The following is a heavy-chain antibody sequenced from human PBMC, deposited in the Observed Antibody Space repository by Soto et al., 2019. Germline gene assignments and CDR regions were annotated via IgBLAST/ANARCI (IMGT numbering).Heavy chain of an antibody. V-gene: IGHV5-10-1*01. CDR3: ARHPYYYGMDV. J-gene: IGHJ6*02. CDR2: IDPSDAYI. CDR1: GYIFTSQW. Sequence: GESLKISCKGSGYIFTSQWISWVRQMPGKGLEWMGRIDPSDAYINYSPSLQGHVTISADNSISTAYLQWSSLKASDTAMYYCARHPYYYGMDVWGQGTTVTVSS.